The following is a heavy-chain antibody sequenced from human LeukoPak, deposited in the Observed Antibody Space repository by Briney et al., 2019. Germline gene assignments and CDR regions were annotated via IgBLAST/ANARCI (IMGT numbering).Heavy chain of an antibody. CDR3: AREGLGDSSGYYLGH. CDR1: GFTFSSYG. V-gene: IGHV3-33*01. D-gene: IGHD3-22*01. Sequence: GGSLRLSCAASGFTFSSYGMHWVRQAPGKGLXXXXXXWYDGSNKYYADSVKGRFTISRDNSKNTLYLQMNSLRAEDTAVYYCAREGLGDSSGYYLGHWGQGTLVTVSS. J-gene: IGHJ4*02. CDR2: XWYDGSNK.